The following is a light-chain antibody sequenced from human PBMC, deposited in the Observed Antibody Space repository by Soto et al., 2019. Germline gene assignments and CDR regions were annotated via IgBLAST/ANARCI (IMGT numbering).Light chain of an antibody. J-gene: IGKJ4*01. CDR3: QQYGSSPLT. CDR1: QSVSSSY. Sequence: LSPGERATLSCRASQSVSSSYLAWYQQKPGQAPRLLIYGASSRATGIPDRFSGSGSGTDFTLTISRLEPEDFAVYYCQQYGSSPLTFGGGTKV. CDR2: GAS. V-gene: IGKV3-20*01.